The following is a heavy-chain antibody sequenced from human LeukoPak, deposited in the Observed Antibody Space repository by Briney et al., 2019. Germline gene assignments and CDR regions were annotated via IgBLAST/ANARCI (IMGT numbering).Heavy chain of an antibody. D-gene: IGHD4-23*01. V-gene: IGHV3-43*02. CDR3: ARDKSRSGGDSDGYFDY. Sequence: GGSLRLSCAASGFTFDDYAMHWVRRAPGKGLEWVSLKSGVSGNTYYADSVKGRFTISRDNSKNSLYLQMNSVRAEDTAFYYCARDKSRSGGDSDGYFDYWGQGTPVTV. CDR2: KSGVSGNT. J-gene: IGHJ4*02. CDR1: GFTFDDYA.